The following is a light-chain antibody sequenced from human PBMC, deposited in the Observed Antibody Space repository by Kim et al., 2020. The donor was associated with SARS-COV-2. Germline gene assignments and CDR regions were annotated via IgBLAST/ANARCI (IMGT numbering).Light chain of an antibody. CDR3: QQTDSPPQT. Sequence: ASIGDRVSITCRASQSISNYLNWYQQRPGKAPNLLIYASSTLESGVPSRFSGSGSETDFTLTISSLQPDDFATYYCQQTDSPPQTFGQGTKVDIK. J-gene: IGKJ1*01. V-gene: IGKV1-39*01. CDR2: ASS. CDR1: QSISNY.